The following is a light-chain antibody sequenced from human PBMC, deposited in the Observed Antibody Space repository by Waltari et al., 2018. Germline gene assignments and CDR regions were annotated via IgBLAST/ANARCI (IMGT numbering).Light chain of an antibody. Sequence: SYELTQPPSVSVSPGQTARITCSGDALPKQYACWYQQKPGQAPVVVIYKDTERPSGNPGRFCGSGSRTTVTLTIRGVQAEDEADYYCQSADSSVKVFGGGTKLTVL. CDR1: ALPKQY. CDR3: QSADSSVKV. CDR2: KDT. V-gene: IGLV3-25*03. J-gene: IGLJ2*01.